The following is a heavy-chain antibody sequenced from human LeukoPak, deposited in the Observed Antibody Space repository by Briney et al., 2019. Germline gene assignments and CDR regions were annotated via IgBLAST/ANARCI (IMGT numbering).Heavy chain of an antibody. D-gene: IGHD3-16*02. CDR3: ARGHGSYDYVWGSYRYDGSPPYYFDY. CDR2: INHSGST. J-gene: IGHJ4*02. V-gene: IGHV4-34*01. Sequence: SETLSLTCAVYGGSFSGYYWSWIRQPPGKGLEWIGEINHSGSTNYNPSLTSRVTISVDTSKNQFSLKLSSVTAADTAVYYCARGHGSYDYVWGSYRYDGSPPYYFDYWGQGTLVTVSS. CDR1: GGSFSGYY.